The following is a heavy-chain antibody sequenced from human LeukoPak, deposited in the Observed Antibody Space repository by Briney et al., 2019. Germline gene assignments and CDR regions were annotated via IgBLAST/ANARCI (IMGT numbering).Heavy chain of an antibody. CDR3: ARQPRTTYYGSGSSNMGYYYYMDV. CDR2: IYYSGST. CDR1: GGSISSYY. J-gene: IGHJ6*03. D-gene: IGHD3-10*01. Sequence: SETLSLTCTVSGGSISSYYWSWIRQPPGKGLEWIGYIYYSGSTSYNPSLKSRVTISVDTSKNQFSLKLSSVTAADTAVYYCARQPRTTYYGSGSSNMGYYYYMDVWGKGTTVTISS. V-gene: IGHV4-59*08.